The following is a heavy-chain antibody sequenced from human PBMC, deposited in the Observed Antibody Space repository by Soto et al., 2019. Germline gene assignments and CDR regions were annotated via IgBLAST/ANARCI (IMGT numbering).Heavy chain of an antibody. D-gene: IGHD3-10*01. CDR3: ARHNYGSGSTYFDY. V-gene: IGHV4-59*08. J-gene: IGHJ4*02. CDR2: IYYSGST. CDR1: GGSISSYY. Sequence: QVQLQESGPGLVKPSETLSLTCTVSGGSISSYYWSWIRQPPGKGLEWIGYIYYSGSTNYNPSLQGRVTISVDTSKNQCALKLNSMTAADTAVYYCARHNYGSGSTYFDYWGQGTLVTVSS.